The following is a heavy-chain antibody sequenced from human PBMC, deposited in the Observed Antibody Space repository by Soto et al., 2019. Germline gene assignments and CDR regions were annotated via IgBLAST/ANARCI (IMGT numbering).Heavy chain of an antibody. CDR3: ARDSHSSSWENYYYYGMDV. CDR1: GGSISSYY. D-gene: IGHD6-13*01. J-gene: IGHJ6*02. CDR2: IYYSGST. V-gene: IGHV4-59*01. Sequence: QVQLQESGPGLVKPSETLSLTCTVSGGSISSYYWSWIRQPPGKGLEWIGYIYYSGSTNYNPSLKSRVTISVDTSKNQFSLKLSSVTAADTAVYYCARDSHSSSWENYYYYGMDVWGQGTTVTVSS.